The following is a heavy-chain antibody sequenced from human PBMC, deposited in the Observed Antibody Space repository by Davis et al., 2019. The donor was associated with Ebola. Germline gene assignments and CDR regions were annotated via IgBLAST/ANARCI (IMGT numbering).Heavy chain of an antibody. CDR2: INPNSGGT. J-gene: IGHJ5*02. CDR3: ARDRDSISWYRGIRGWFDP. Sequence: ASVKVSCKASGYTFTGYYMHWVRQAPGQGLEWMGWINPNSGGTNYAQKFQGRVTMTRDTSISTAYMELSRLRSDDTAVYYCARDRDSISWYRGIRGWFDPWGQGTLVTVSS. D-gene: IGHD6-13*01. CDR1: GYTFTGYY. V-gene: IGHV1-2*02.